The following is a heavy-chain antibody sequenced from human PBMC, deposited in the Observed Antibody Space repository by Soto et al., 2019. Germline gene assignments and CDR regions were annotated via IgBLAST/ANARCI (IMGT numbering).Heavy chain of an antibody. D-gene: IGHD1-26*01. CDR3: ARSDTYFPAFDL. Sequence: QLQLQESGPGLVKPSETLSLTCSVSGVSISTSGYYWRWIRQHPGRGLEWIGYIYYGGLSKYKPALKSRLARSVDASKNQLSLNLNSVPGADTAVYYWARSDTYFPAFDLWGLGSLVTVSS. V-gene: IGHV4-31*03. CDR2: IYYGGLS. J-gene: IGHJ4*02. CDR1: GVSISTSGYY.